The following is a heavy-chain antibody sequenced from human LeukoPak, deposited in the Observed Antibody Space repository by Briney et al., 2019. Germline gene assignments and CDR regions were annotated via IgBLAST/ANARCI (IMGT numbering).Heavy chain of an antibody. CDR1: GGTFSSYG. CDR2: IIPILDIA. V-gene: IGHV1-69*04. J-gene: IGHJ5*02. D-gene: IGHD6-13*01. Sequence: SVKVSCKASGGTFSSYGISWVRQAPGQGPEWMGRIIPILDIADYERKFQGRVSITADKSTSTAYMELSSLTSEDTAVYYCAIVKAAGGTEWLDPWGQGTLVTVSS. CDR3: AIVKAAGGTEWLDP.